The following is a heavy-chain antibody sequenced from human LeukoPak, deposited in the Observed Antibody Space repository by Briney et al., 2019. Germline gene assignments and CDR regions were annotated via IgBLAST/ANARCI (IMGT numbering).Heavy chain of an antibody. J-gene: IGHJ4*02. V-gene: IGHV3-33*08. Sequence: TGGSLRLSCAASGFTFSTYGMNWVRQAPGKGLEWVANIWYDGSNKYYADSVKGRFTISRDNSKNTLYLQMNSLRAEDTAVYYCARALFNYDNSGLNYWGQGTLVTVSS. CDR3: ARALFNYDNSGLNY. D-gene: IGHD3-22*01. CDR2: IWYDGSNK. CDR1: GFTFSTYG.